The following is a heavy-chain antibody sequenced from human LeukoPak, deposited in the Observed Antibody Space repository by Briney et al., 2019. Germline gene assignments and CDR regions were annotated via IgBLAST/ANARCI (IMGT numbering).Heavy chain of an antibody. CDR2: ISGNGGST. CDR3: AREGRRYYYGSGSYYSNYYMDV. D-gene: IGHD3-10*01. Sequence: GGSLRLSCAASGFTFSSYAMHWVRQAPGKGLEYVSAISGNGGSTYYANSVKGRFTISRDNSKNTLYLQMGSLRAEDMAVYYCAREGRRYYYGSGSYYSNYYMDVWGKGTTVTVSS. V-gene: IGHV3-64*01. CDR1: GFTFSSYA. J-gene: IGHJ6*03.